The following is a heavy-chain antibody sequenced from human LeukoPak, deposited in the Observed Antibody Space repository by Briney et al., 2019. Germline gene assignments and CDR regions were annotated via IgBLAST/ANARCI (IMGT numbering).Heavy chain of an antibody. CDR3: AGIYCSGGSCYFDY. D-gene: IGHD2-15*01. V-gene: IGHV4-30-4*08. J-gene: IGHJ4*02. Sequence: PSETLSLTCTVSGGSISSGDYYWSWLRQPPGKGLEWIGYIYYSGSTYYNPSLKSRVTISVDTSKNQFSLKLSSVTAADTAVYYCAGIYCSGGSCYFDYWGQGTLVTVSS. CDR2: IYYSGST. CDR1: GGSISSGDYY.